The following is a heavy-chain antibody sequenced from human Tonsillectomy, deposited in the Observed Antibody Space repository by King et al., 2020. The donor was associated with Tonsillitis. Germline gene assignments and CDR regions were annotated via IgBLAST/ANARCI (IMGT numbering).Heavy chain of an antibody. J-gene: IGHJ3*01. CDR3: AREIEVGALPGAFDV. D-gene: IGHD1-26*01. V-gene: IGHV3-30*04. CDR2: VSYDGSNN. CDR1: EFTFSRHS. Sequence: HVQLVESGGGVVQPGRSLRLSCAASEFTFSRHSMHWVRQAPGKGLEWVAGVSYDGSNNYYADSVKGRFTISRDNSKNTLSLQMNSLRPEDTAVYYCAREIEVGALPGAFDVWGQGTLVTVSS.